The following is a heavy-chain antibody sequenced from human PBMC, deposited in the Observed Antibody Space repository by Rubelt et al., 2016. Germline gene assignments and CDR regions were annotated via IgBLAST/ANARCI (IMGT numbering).Heavy chain of an antibody. CDR1: GGSLSNHY. CDR2: ISHAGST. D-gene: IGHD3-22*01. Sequence: QVQLQQWGAGLLKPSESLSLTCLVYGGSLSNHYWAWIRQPPGKGLEWIGEISHAGSTNYDPSLKSRVTISVDTSKNQFSLKRGSVTAADTAVYYCARGDYDSSGYPDYWGQGTLVTVSS. J-gene: IGHJ4*02. V-gene: IGHV4-34*01. CDR3: ARGDYDSSGYPDY.